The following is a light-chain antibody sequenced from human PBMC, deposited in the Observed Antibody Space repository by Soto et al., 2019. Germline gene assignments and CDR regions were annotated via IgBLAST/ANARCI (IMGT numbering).Light chain of an antibody. CDR1: SSNIGNNY. Sequence: QSVLTQPPSVSAAPGQTVTISCSGSSSNIGNNYVSWYQHLPGTAPRLLIFENNKPPSAVPDRFSGSKSGASVTLAITGLHTGDEADYYCGTWELWVDINWMFGRGTKLTVL. CDR2: ENN. V-gene: IGLV1-51*02. J-gene: IGLJ3*02. CDR3: GTWELWVDINWM.